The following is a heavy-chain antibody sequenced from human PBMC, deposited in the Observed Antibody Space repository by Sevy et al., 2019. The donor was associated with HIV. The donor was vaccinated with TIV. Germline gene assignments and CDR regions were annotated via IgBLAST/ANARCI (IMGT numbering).Heavy chain of an antibody. V-gene: IGHV3-74*01. Sequence: GGSLRLSCAASGFTFSNYWMHWVRQAPGKGLVWVSRINSDGSSASYAESVKGQFSISRDNAKKTVYLQMISLSGEDTAVYYCARGGHIGYSYGRYSYFDDWGQGTPVTVSS. J-gene: IGHJ4*02. D-gene: IGHD5-18*01. CDR1: GFTFSNYW. CDR3: ARGGHIGYSYGRYSYFDD. CDR2: INSDGSSA.